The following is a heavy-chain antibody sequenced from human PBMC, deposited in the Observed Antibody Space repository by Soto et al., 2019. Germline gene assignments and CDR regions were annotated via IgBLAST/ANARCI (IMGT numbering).Heavy chain of an antibody. CDR2: INPGGVST. D-gene: IGHD4-17*01. CDR1: GYTFTTYY. CDR3: ARGGNGDNVGYWSFDL. Sequence: QVQLVQSGAEVKKPGASVEVSCKASGYTFTTYYIHWVRHAPGQGLEWMGVINPGGVSTKYAQKVQDRVTITSDTSTSTVYMDLSSLRSEDTAVYFCARGGNGDNVGYWSFDLWGRGTLVTVSP. V-gene: IGHV1-46*01. J-gene: IGHJ2*01.